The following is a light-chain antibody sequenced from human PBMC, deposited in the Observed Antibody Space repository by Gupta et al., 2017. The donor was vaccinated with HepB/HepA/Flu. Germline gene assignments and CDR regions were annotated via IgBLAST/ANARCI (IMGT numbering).Light chain of an antibody. CDR3: AAWDDSLNGYV. J-gene: IGLJ1*01. CDR2: SNN. CDR1: SSNIGSNT. V-gene: IGLV1-44*01. Sequence: SVLTQPPSASGSPGQRVTISCSGSSSNIGSNTVNWYQQLPGTAPKLLIYSNNKRLSGVPDRFSGSKSGTAAALAISGLQAEEEADYYCAAWDDSLNGYVFGTGTKVTVL.